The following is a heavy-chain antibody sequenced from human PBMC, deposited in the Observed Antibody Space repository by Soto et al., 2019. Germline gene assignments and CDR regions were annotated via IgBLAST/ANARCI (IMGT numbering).Heavy chain of an antibody. V-gene: IGHV3-33*01. CDR1: GSTFSNYG. CDR3: AAVDNYYGSVF. J-gene: IGHJ4*02. Sequence: QVQLVESGGGVVQPGTSLRLSCAASGSTFSNYGMHWVRQAPGKGLEWVAVVWYDGTTKFYPDSVKGRFTISRDNSNNTLCLQMNSLRVEDTAVSYCAAVDNYYGSVFWGQGTLVTVSS. D-gene: IGHD3-10*01. CDR2: VWYDGTTK.